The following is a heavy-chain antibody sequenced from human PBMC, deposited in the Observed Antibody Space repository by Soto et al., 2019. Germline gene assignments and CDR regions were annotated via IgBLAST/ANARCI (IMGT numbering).Heavy chain of an antibody. V-gene: IGHV1-2*06. CDR1: GYIFTDYY. CDR3: AIDLGQQPPVQEHYYYYGMDV. Sequence: SVKVSCKASGYIFTDYYMHWVRQAPGQELGWMGRINPNSGGTNYAQKFQGRVTMTRDTSISTAYTELSSLRSEDMATYYFAIDLGQQPPVQEHYYYYGMDVWGQGTTVTVSS. J-gene: IGHJ6*02. CDR2: INPNSGGT. D-gene: IGHD6-13*01.